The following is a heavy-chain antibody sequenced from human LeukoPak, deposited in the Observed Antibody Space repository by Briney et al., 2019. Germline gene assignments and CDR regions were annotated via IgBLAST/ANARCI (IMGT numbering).Heavy chain of an antibody. D-gene: IGHD6-13*01. CDR1: GFTFDDYS. CDR3: AKGGYSSSWYNY. V-gene: IGHV3-43*02. Sequence: GGSLRLSCAASGFTFDDYSMHWVRQAPGKGLEWVSRISGDGGSTYYADAVKGRFTISRDNSKNFLYLQMNSLRTDDTALYYCAKGGYSSSWYNYWGQGTLVTVSS. CDR2: ISGDGGST. J-gene: IGHJ4*02.